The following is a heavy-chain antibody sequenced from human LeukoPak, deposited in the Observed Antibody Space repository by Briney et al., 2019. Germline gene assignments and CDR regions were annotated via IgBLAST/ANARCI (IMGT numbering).Heavy chain of an antibody. CDR2: INHSGST. CDR3: ARVGTPEDY. CDR1: GGSFSGYY. J-gene: IGHJ4*02. Sequence: SETLSLTCAVYGGSFSGYYWSWIRQPPGKGLEWIGEINHSGSTNYNPSLKSRVTISVDTSKNQFSLKLSSVTAADTAVYYCARVGTPEDYWGQGTLVTVSS. D-gene: IGHD7-27*01. V-gene: IGHV4-34*01.